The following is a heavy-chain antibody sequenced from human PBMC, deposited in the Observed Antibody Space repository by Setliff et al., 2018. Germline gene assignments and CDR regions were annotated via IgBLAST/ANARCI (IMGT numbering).Heavy chain of an antibody. CDR3: ARDRNDNYESSGYYYAGGYMDV. D-gene: IGHD3-22*01. CDR1: GYTFTSYY. Sequence: ASVKVSCKASGYTFTSYYMHWVRQAPGQGLEWMGLINPTGGSASYAQKFQGRVTMTRDTSTSTVFMELSSLRSEDTAVYYCARDRNDNYESSGYYYAGGYMDVWGKGTTVTVSS. J-gene: IGHJ6*03. CDR2: INPTGGSA. V-gene: IGHV1-46*01.